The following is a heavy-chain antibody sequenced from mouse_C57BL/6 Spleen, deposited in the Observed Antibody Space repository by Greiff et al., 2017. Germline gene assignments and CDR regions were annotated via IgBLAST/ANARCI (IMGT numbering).Heavy chain of an antibody. CDR2: ISYDGSN. Sequence: DVQLQESGPGLVKPSQSLSLTCSVTGYSITSGYYWNWIRQFPGNKLEWMGYISYDGSNNYNPSLKNRISITRDTSKNQFFLKLNSVTTEDTATYYCAREDEGYAMDYWGQGTSVTVSS. CDR3: AREDEGYAMDY. V-gene: IGHV3-6*01. J-gene: IGHJ4*01. CDR1: GYSITSGYY.